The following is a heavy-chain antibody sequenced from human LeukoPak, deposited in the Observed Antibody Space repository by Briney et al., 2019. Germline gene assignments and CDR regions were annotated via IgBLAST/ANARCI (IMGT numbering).Heavy chain of an antibody. D-gene: IGHD4-17*01. CDR2: IYCSGST. V-gene: IGHV4-59*08. Sequence: SETLSLTYAVSGGSISSYYWSWIRQPPGKGLEWIGYIYCSGSTNYNPSLKSRVTISVDTSKNQFSLKLSSVTAADTAVYYCARTTVPTLYFDYWGQGTLVTVSS. CDR1: GGSISSYY. J-gene: IGHJ4*02. CDR3: ARTTVPTLYFDY.